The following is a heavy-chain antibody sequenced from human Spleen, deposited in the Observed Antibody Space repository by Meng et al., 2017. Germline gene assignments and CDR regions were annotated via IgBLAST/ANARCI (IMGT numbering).Heavy chain of an antibody. CDR2: ISGGRGSI. CDR1: GFTFDNYG. J-gene: IGHJ4*02. CDR3: AKDLGGVVGAAFDY. V-gene: IGHV3-23*01. D-gene: IGHD1-26*01. Sequence: GESLKISCAASGFTFDNYGMGWVRQAPGKGLEWLSVISGGRGSIYYADSVKGRFIISRDNYKNTLYLQMSSLRADDTAVYYCAKDLGGVVGAAFDYWGQGTLVTVSS.